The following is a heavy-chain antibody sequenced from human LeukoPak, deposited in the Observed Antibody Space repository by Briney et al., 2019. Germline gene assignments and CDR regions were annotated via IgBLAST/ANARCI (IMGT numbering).Heavy chain of an antibody. CDR2: IYYSGST. CDR3: ARGARYCSSTSCYFVY. J-gene: IGHJ4*02. Sequence: PSETLSLTCTVSGGSISSRSYYWGWIRQPPGKGLEWIGSIYYSGSTYYNPSLKSRVTISVDTSKNQSSLKLSSVTAADTAVYYCARGARYCSSTSCYFVYWGQGTLVTVSS. CDR1: GGSISSRSYY. V-gene: IGHV4-39*01. D-gene: IGHD2-2*01.